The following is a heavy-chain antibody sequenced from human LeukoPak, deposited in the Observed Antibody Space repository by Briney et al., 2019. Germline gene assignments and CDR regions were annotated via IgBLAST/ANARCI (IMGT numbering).Heavy chain of an antibody. CDR2: IRYDGSNK. J-gene: IGHJ3*02. CDR3: ARGASVVAGSDNALDI. D-gene: IGHD6-19*01. V-gene: IGHV3-30*02. CDR1: GFTFSSYG. Sequence: GGSLRLSCAASGFTFSSYGMHWVRQAPGKGLEWVAFIRYDGSNKYYADSVKGRFTISRDNAKKSVHLQMNSLRAEDTAVYYCARGASVVAGSDNALDIWGQGTMVAVSS.